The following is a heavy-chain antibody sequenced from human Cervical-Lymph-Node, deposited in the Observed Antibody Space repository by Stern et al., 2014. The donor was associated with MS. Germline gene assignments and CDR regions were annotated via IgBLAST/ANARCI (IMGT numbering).Heavy chain of an antibody. CDR2: IKSEADGGTT. CDR1: GFTFNNAW. D-gene: IGHD3-10*01. J-gene: IGHJ6*02. V-gene: IGHV3-15*01. Sequence: EMQLVESGGGLVKPGGSLRLSCAASGFTFNNAWMTWVRQAPGRGLEWVGRIKSEADGGTTDYAAPVKGRFIISRESTKNTLYLHMNSLKIEDTAVYYCTAPFITVLRGVRKDVWGQGTTVTVSS. CDR3: TAPFITVLRGVRKDV.